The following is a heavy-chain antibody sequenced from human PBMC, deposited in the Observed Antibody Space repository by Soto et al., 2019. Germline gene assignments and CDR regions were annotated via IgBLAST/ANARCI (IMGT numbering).Heavy chain of an antibody. CDR1: GGTFSSYA. CDR2: IIPIFGTA. Sequence: QVQLVQSGAEVKKPGSSVKVSCKASGGTFSSYAISWVRQAPGQGLEWMGGIIPIFGTANYAQKFQGRVTITADEGTVTACMEVSSLRSEDTAVYYCARERGGSYCYYYYYGMDVWGQGTTVTVSS. CDR3: ARERGGSYCYYYYYGMDV. D-gene: IGHD5-18*01. J-gene: IGHJ6*02. V-gene: IGHV1-69*12.